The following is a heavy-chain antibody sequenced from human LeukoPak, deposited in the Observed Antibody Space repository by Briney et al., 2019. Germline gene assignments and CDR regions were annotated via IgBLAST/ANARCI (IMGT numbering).Heavy chain of an antibody. Sequence: TGGSLRLSCAASGFTFSDYHMSWIRQAPGKGLEWISYILSSASNIYYADSVEGRFTVSRDNAKNSLYLQMNSLRAEDTAVYYCARDKNVGGAFNIWGQGTLVTVSS. J-gene: IGHJ3*02. V-gene: IGHV3-11*04. CDR2: ILSSASNI. D-gene: IGHD1-26*01. CDR3: ARDKNVGGAFNI. CDR1: GFTFSDYH.